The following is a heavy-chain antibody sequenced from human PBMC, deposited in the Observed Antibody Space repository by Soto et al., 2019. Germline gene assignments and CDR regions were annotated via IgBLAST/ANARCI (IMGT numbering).Heavy chain of an antibody. Sequence: QLQLQESGPGLVKPWETLSLTCSVSGGSIISTSHYWGWIRQPPGKGLEWIASICYRGSTYYNPSLESRVTISVDTSKNQFSLKLSSVTAADTAVYYCARDGGAAGPWIDAFDIWGQGAMLTVSS. V-gene: IGHV4-39*02. D-gene: IGHD2-2*03. J-gene: IGHJ3*02. CDR1: GGSIISTSHY. CDR3: ARDGGAAGPWIDAFDI. CDR2: ICYRGST.